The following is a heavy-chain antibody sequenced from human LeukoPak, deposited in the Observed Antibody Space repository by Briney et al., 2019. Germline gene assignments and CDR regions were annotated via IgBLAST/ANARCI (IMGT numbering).Heavy chain of an antibody. CDR2: IYYSGST. Sequence: PSETLSLTCTVPGGSISSSSYYWGWIRQPPGKGLEWIGSIYYSGSTYYNPSLKSRVTISVDTSKNQFSLKLSSVTAADTAVYYCARDRSPVGATLWGQGTLVTVSS. V-gene: IGHV4-39*07. CDR1: GGSISSSSYY. D-gene: IGHD1-26*01. J-gene: IGHJ4*02. CDR3: ARDRSPVGATL.